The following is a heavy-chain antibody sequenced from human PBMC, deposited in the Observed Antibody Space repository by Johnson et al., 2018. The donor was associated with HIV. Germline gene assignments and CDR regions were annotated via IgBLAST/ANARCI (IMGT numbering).Heavy chain of an antibody. D-gene: IGHD3-10*01. CDR2: ISSSGSTI. J-gene: IGHJ3*02. Sequence: VQLVESGGGLVKPGGSLRLSCAASGFTFSMYAMHWVRQAPGKGLEWVSYISSSGSTIYYADSVKGRFTIYRDNAKNSLYLQMNSLRAEHAALYYCASVVPYDYGRCAFGIWGQVTMVTVSS. CDR3: ASVVPYDYGRCAFGI. CDR1: GFTFSMYA. V-gene: IGHV3-48*03.